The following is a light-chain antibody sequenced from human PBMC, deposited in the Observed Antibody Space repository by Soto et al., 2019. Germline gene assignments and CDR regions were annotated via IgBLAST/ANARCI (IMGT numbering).Light chain of an antibody. J-gene: IGKJ1*01. CDR1: QTISSW. CDR3: QHYNSYSEA. Sequence: DIQMTQSPSTLSGSVGDRVTITCRDSQTISSWLAWYEQKPGKAPKIXIYKASTLKSGVPSRFSGSGAGTDFTLTISSLQPDDFATDYCQHYNSYSEAFGQGTKVDIK. V-gene: IGKV1-5*03. CDR2: KAS.